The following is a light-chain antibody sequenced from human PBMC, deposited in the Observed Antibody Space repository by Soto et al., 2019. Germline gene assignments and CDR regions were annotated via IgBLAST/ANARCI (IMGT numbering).Light chain of an antibody. CDR2: EVS. Sequence: QSVLTQPPSAAGSPGQSVTISCTGTSTDVGGYNYVSWYQQYPGKAPKLMIYEVSNRPSGVSNRFSGSKSGNTASLTISGLQAEDEADYYCSSYTSSSTLVFGTGTKVTVL. V-gene: IGLV2-14*01. CDR1: STDVGGYNY. CDR3: SSYTSSSTLV. J-gene: IGLJ1*01.